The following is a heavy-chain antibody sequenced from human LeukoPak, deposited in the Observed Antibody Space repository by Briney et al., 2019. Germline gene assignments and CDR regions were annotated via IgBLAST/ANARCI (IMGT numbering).Heavy chain of an antibody. D-gene: IGHD6-13*01. CDR1: GGSISSGGYY. CDR3: ARAQALIAAAGTYWFDP. Sequence: SQTLSLTCTVSGGSISSGGYYWSWIRQPPGKGLEWIGYIYHSGSACYNPSLKSRVTISVDRSKNQFSLKLSSVTAADTAVYYCARAQALIAAAGTYWFDPWGQGTLVTVSS. V-gene: IGHV4-30-2*01. J-gene: IGHJ5*02. CDR2: IYHSGSA.